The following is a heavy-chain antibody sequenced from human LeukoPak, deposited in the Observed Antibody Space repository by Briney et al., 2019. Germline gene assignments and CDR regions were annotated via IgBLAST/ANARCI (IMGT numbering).Heavy chain of an antibody. Sequence: GESLKISCKASGYSFTTYWIGWVRQMPGKGLEWMGIIYPADSTAHYSPSFQGQVTISVDKSINTAYLQWSRLKASDTAMYYCAKSPAPFWSGYYNSDYWGQETLVTVSS. CDR1: GYSFTTYW. CDR3: AKSPAPFWSGYYNSDY. D-gene: IGHD3-3*01. CDR2: IYPADSTA. J-gene: IGHJ4*02. V-gene: IGHV5-51*01.